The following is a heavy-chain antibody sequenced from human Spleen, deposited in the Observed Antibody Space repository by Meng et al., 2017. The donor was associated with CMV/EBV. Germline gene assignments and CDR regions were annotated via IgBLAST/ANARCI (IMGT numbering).Heavy chain of an antibody. V-gene: IGHV3-15*01. CDR1: GFTFSNAW. J-gene: IGHJ4*02. CDR2: VKSKTDGGTT. Sequence: GESLKISCAASGFTFSNAWMYWVRQAPGKGLECVGRVKSKTDGGTTDYAAPVKARFTISRDTSKNTLYLQMNSLTTEDTAVYYCATGPQKSYFDYWGQGTLVTVSS. CDR3: ATGPQKSYFDY.